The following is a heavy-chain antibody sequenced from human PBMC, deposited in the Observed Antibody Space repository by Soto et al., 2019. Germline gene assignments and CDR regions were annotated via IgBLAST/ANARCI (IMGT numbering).Heavy chain of an antibody. Sequence: QVQLVQSGAEVKKPGASVKVSCKASGYTFTSYGISWVRQAPGQGLEWMGWISAYNGNTNYAQKLQGRVTMTTDTPTSTAYMELRSLRSDDTAVYYCARWAAAPLGLHYYYGMDVWGQGTTVTVSS. CDR2: ISAYNGNT. D-gene: IGHD2-2*01. CDR1: GYTFTSYG. CDR3: ARWAAAPLGLHYYYGMDV. V-gene: IGHV1-18*01. J-gene: IGHJ6*02.